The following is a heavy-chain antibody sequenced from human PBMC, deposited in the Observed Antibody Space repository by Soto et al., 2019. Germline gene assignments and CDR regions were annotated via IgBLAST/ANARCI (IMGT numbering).Heavy chain of an antibody. Sequence: SETLSLTCAVSGYSISSDYYWGWIRQPPGKGLEWIASKYHSGSTYYNPSLKSRVTISVDTSKNQLSLKLSSVTAADTAVYYCARGVLGATTYFDYWGQGTLVTVSS. CDR2: KYHSGST. CDR1: GYSISSDYY. CDR3: ARGVLGATTYFDY. D-gene: IGHD1-26*01. V-gene: IGHV4-38-2*01. J-gene: IGHJ4*02.